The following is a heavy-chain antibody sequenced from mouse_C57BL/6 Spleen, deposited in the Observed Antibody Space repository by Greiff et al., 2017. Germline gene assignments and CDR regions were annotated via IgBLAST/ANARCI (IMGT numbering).Heavy chain of an antibody. CDR1: GFNIKDDY. Sequence: VQLQQSGAALVRPGASVKLSCTASGFNIKDDYMHWVKQRPEQGLEWIGWIDPENGDTEYASKFQGKATITADPSSNTAYLQLSSLTSEDTAVYYCIKGYEEALYAMDYWGQGTSVTVSS. CDR2: IDPENGDT. D-gene: IGHD2-2*01. V-gene: IGHV14-4*01. CDR3: IKGYEEALYAMDY. J-gene: IGHJ4*01.